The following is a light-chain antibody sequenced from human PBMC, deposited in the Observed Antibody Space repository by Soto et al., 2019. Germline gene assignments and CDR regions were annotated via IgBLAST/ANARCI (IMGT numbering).Light chain of an antibody. Sequence: DVLMSQSPLSLPVTLGQPASISCRSSQSLVYIDGNTYLNWFQQRPGQSPRRLIYKVSNRDSGVPDRFSGSGSGTDFTLKISRVEAEDVGVYYCMQALQPPPTFGQGTKV. CDR1: QSLVYIDGNTY. J-gene: IGKJ1*01. CDR3: MQALQPPPT. V-gene: IGKV2-30*01. CDR2: KVS.